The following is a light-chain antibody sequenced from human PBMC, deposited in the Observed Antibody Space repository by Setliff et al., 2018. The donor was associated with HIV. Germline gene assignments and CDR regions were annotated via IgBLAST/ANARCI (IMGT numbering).Light chain of an antibody. V-gene: IGLV2-23*02. Sequence: QSALTQPASVSGSPGQSITISCTGTSSDVGSYNLVSWYQQRPGKAPKLIMYEVTEWPSGISDRFSGSKSGNTASLTISGLLADDKADYYCCSYGSSDTFVFGTGTKVTVL. CDR3: CSYGSSDTFV. CDR2: EVT. J-gene: IGLJ1*01. CDR1: SSDVGSYNL.